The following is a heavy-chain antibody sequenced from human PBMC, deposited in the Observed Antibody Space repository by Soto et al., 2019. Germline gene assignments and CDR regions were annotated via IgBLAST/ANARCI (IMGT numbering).Heavy chain of an antibody. Sequence: SETLSLTCAVYGGSFSVYYWSWIRQPPGKGLEWIGEINHSGSTNYNPSLKSRVTISVDTSKNQFSLKLSSVTAADTAVYYCARVSARVRGVISFDYWGQGTLVTVSS. J-gene: IGHJ4*02. CDR1: GGSFSVYY. CDR3: ARVSARVRGVISFDY. V-gene: IGHV4-34*01. CDR2: INHSGST. D-gene: IGHD3-10*01.